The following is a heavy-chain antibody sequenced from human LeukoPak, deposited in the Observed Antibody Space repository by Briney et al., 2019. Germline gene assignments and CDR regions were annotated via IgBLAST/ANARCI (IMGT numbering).Heavy chain of an antibody. Sequence: PGGSLRLSCAASGFTVSSKYMSCVRQAPGKGLEWVSVIYSGGSTYYADSVKGRFTISRDNSKNTLYLQMNSLRAEDTAVYYCARGVDIVARDYFDYWGQGTLVTVSS. D-gene: IGHD5-12*01. CDR3: ARGVDIVARDYFDY. J-gene: IGHJ4*02. V-gene: IGHV3-53*01. CDR1: GFTVSSKY. CDR2: IYSGGST.